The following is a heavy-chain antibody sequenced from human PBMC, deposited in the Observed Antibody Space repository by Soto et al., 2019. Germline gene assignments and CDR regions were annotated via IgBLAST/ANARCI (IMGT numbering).Heavy chain of an antibody. CDR2: ICYSGSA. V-gene: IGHV4-39*01. CDR1: GFTFNSCVFS. D-gene: IGHD6-6*01. CDR3: ARHRARNWFDP. Sequence: PGGSLRLSCVASGFTFNSCVFSWGCMGPRPGQEREWFGSICYSGSAYYNPSLKSRVTISVDTSKNQFSLKLRSVSAADAAVFYCARHRARNWFDPWGEGTLVTVS. J-gene: IGHJ5*02.